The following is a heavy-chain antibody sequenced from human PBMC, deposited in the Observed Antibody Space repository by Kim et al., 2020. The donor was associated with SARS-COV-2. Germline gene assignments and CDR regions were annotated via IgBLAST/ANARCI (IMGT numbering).Heavy chain of an antibody. CDR1: GGSVSSGGYY. D-gene: IGHD2-2*01. CDR2: IYYSGST. V-gene: IGHV4-31*03. CDR3: ASLWGGSTSEYYYYHMDV. Sequence: SETLSLTCTVSGGSVSSGGYYWSWIRQHPGKGLEWIGYIYYSGSTYYNPSLKSRVTISMNTSKTQFSLKLSSVTAADTAVYYCASLWGGSTSEYYYYHMDVWGQGTTVTVSS. J-gene: IGHJ6*02.